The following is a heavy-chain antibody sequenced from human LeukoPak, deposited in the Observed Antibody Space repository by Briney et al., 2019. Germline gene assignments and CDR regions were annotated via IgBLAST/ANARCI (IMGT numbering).Heavy chain of an antibody. CDR2: IYYSGST. CDR3: ARGRSYYYDSSKGYYFDY. CDR1: GGSISSSSYY. D-gene: IGHD3-22*01. V-gene: IGHV4-39*07. Sequence: SETLSLTCTVSGGSISSSSYYWGWIRQPPGKGLEWIGSIYYSGSTYYNPSLKSRVTISVDTSKNQFSLKLSSVTAADTAVYYCARGRSYYYDSSKGYYFDYWGQGTLVTVSS. J-gene: IGHJ4*02.